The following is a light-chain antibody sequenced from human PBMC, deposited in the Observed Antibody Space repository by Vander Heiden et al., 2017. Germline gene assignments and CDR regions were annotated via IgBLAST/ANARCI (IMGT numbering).Light chain of an antibody. J-gene: IGKJ4*02. Sequence: EIVLTQSPGPLSLSPGERATLSCRASPIFSSSYLAWYQQKPGQAPRLLIYGASSRATGIPDRFSGSGSGTDFTLTISRLEPEDVAVYYCQQYGSSPATFGGGTRVEIK. CDR3: QQYGSSPAT. V-gene: IGKV3-20*01. CDR1: PIFSSSY. CDR2: GAS.